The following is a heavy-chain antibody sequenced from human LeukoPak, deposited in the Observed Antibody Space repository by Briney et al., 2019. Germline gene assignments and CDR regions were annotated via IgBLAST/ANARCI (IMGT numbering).Heavy chain of an antibody. CDR2: IKQDGSEK. J-gene: IGHJ3*02. Sequence: PGGSLRLSCATSGFTFRNYWMSWVRQAPGEGLEWLAKIKQDGSEKYYVDSVKGRFTISRDNAKNSLYLQMNSLRADATAVYYCTRESADAFDIWGQGTMVTVSS. V-gene: IGHV3-7*03. CDR1: GFTFRNYW. CDR3: TRESADAFDI.